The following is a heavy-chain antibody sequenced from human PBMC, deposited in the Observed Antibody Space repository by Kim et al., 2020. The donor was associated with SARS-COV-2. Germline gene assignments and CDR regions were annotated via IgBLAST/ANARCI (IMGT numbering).Heavy chain of an antibody. J-gene: IGHJ4*02. CDR1: GFTFSSYW. D-gene: IGHD6-6*01. CDR3: ARAWYSSSSKVGRDDY. CDR2: IKQDGSEK. Sequence: GGSLRLSCAASGFTFSSYWMSWVRQAPGKGLEWVANIKQDGSEKYYVDSVKGRFTISRDNAKNSLYLQMNSLRAEDTAVYYCARAWYSSSSKVGRDDYWGQGTLVTVSS. V-gene: IGHV3-7*03.